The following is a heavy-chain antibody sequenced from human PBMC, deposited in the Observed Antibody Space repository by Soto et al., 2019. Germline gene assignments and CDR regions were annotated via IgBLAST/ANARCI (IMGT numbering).Heavy chain of an antibody. CDR3: ARDSPNTSGWYDYFDY. Sequence: VQLVETGGGLIQPGGSLRLSCVASGFIVRTNYMTWVRQAPGKGLEWVSTIYSNGTTHYSDSVRGRFTISRDNSKNTLYLQMKSLRAEDTAVYYCARDSPNTSGWYDYFDYWGQGTLVTVSS. CDR2: IYSNGTT. CDR1: GFIVRTNY. J-gene: IGHJ4*02. D-gene: IGHD6-19*01. V-gene: IGHV3-53*02.